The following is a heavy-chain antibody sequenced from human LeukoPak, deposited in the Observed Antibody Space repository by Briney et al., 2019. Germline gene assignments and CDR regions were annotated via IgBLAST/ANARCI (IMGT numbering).Heavy chain of an antibody. CDR3: ARDRLTTVTTVFEIDAFDI. Sequence: GRSLRLSCAASGFTFSSYAMHWVRQAPGKGLEWVAVISYDGSNKYYADSVKGRFTISRDNSKNTLYLQMNSLRAEDTAVYYCARDRLTTVTTVFEIDAFDIWGQGTMVTVSS. D-gene: IGHD4-17*01. V-gene: IGHV3-30*04. CDR2: ISYDGSNK. CDR1: GFTFSSYA. J-gene: IGHJ3*02.